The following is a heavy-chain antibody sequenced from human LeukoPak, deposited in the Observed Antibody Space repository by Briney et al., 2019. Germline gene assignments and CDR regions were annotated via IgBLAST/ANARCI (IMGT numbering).Heavy chain of an antibody. CDR3: ARDQGSLTRSWYTGY. CDR1: GYTFTGYH. V-gene: IGHV1-2*06. J-gene: IGHJ4*02. Sequence: ASVEVSCKASGYTFTGYHIHWVRQAPGQGLERMGRINPYSGDTNFAQKFQGRVTMTRDMSITTAYMDLGSLTPDDTAVYFCARDQGSLTRSWYTGYWGQGTQVTVSS. CDR2: INPYSGDT. D-gene: IGHD6-13*01.